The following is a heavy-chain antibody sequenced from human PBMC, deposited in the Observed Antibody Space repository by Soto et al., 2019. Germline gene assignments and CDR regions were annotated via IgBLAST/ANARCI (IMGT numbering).Heavy chain of an antibody. CDR1: GFTFSSYA. CDR2: ISGSGGST. J-gene: IGHJ3*02. Sequence: GGSLRLSCAASGFTFSSYAMSWVRQAPGKGLEWVSAISGSGGSTYYADSVKGRFTISRDNSKNTLCLQMNSLRAEDTAVYYCAKVLFVTKRYCSGGSCYLGAFDIWGQGTMVTVSS. V-gene: IGHV3-23*01. D-gene: IGHD2-15*01. CDR3: AKVLFVTKRYCSGGSCYLGAFDI.